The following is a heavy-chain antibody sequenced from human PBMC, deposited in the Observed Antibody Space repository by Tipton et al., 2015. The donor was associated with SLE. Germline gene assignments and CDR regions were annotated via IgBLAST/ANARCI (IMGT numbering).Heavy chain of an antibody. CDR1: GGSISSSSYY. J-gene: IGHJ4*02. D-gene: IGHD5-18*01. CDR2: IYYSGST. CDR3: ARLRGYSYGSYYFDY. Sequence: LRLSCTVSGGSISSSSYYWGWIRQPPGKGLEWIGSIYYSGSTYYNPSLKSRVTISVDTSKNQFSLKLSSVTAADTAVYYCARLRGYSYGSYYFDYWGQGTLVTVSS. V-gene: IGHV4-39*01.